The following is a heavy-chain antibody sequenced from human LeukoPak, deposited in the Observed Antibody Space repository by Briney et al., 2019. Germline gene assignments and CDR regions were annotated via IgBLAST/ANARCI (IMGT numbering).Heavy chain of an antibody. V-gene: IGHV3-30-3*01. CDR1: GFTFSSYA. Sequence: GGSLRLSCAASGFTFSSYAMHWVRQAPGKGLEWVAVISYDGSNKYYADSVKGRFTISRDNAKNSLYLQMNSLRAEDTALYYCAKGGSGYYPIGVDYWGQGTLVTVSS. D-gene: IGHD3-22*01. CDR2: ISYDGSNK. CDR3: AKGGSGYYPIGVDY. J-gene: IGHJ4*02.